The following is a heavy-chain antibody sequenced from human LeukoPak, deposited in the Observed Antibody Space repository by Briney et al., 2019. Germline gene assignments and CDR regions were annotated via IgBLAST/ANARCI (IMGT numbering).Heavy chain of an antibody. CDR1: GGSISSNNW. D-gene: IGHD3-3*01. J-gene: IGHJ5*02. CDR3: ARGTPAPYYDFWSGYPSRVAWFDP. V-gene: IGHV4-4*02. Sequence: SETLSLTCAVSGGSISSNNWWSWVRQPPGKGLEWIGEMYHSGSTNYNPSLKSRVTISVDKSRNQFSLKLSSVTAADTAVYFCARGTPAPYYDFWSGYPSRVAWFDPWGQGTLVTVSS. CDR2: MYHSGST.